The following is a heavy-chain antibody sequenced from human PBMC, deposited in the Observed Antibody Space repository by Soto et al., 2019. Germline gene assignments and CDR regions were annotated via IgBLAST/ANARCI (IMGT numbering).Heavy chain of an antibody. V-gene: IGHV1-46*01. Sequence: QVQLVQSGAEVKKPGASMKVSCEASGYTFTRYFMHWVRQAPGQGLEWMGMITPSGDSTSYAQKFQGRVTMPRDTSTSTDLMELSSLRSEDTAVYYCARVRYDSSGYYFAYWGQGTLVTVSS. D-gene: IGHD3-22*01. CDR1: GYTFTRYF. CDR3: ARVRYDSSGYYFAY. CDR2: ITPSGDST. J-gene: IGHJ4*02.